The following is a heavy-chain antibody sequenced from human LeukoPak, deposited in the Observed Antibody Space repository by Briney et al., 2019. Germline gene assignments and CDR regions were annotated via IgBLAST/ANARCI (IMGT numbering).Heavy chain of an antibody. CDR1: GFTVSSNY. D-gene: IGHD5-12*01. J-gene: IGHJ6*02. Sequence: GGSLRLSCAASGFTVSSNYMSWVRQAPGKGLEWVSVIYSGGSTYYADSVKGRFTISRDNSKNTLYLQMNSLRAEDTAVYYCAGEWRKRGYAQKTDYYGMDVWGQGTTVTVSS. CDR2: IYSGGST. CDR3: AGEWRKRGYAQKTDYYGMDV. V-gene: IGHV3-66*01.